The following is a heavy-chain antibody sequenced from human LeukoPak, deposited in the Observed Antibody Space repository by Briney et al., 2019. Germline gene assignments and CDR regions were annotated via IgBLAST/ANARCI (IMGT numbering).Heavy chain of an antibody. D-gene: IGHD3-10*01. V-gene: IGHV4-39*01. J-gene: IGHJ5*02. CDR2: IYYSGST. Sequence: SETLSLTCTVSGGSISSSSYYWGWIRQPPGKGLEWIGSIYYSGSTYYNPSLKSRVTISVDTSKNQFSLKLSSVTAADTAVYYCARHEVTMVRGVISTKKNWFGPWGQGTLVTVPS. CDR3: ARHEVTMVRGVISTKKNWFGP. CDR1: GGSISSSSYY.